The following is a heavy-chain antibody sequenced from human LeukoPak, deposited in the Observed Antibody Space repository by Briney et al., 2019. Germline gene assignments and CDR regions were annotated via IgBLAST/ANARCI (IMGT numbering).Heavy chain of an antibody. CDR1: GGSISSGGYS. CDR2: IYHSGST. J-gene: IGHJ5*02. D-gene: IGHD3-10*01. Sequence: PSQTLSLTCAVSGGSISSGGYSWSWIRQPPGKDLEGCGYIYHSGSTYYNPSLKSRVTISVDRSKNPFSLKLSSVTAADTAVYYCARAGGYYGSGSYLWRERPHGWNWFDPWGQGTLVTVSS. V-gene: IGHV4-30-2*01. CDR3: ARAGGYYGSGSYLWRERPHGWNWFDP.